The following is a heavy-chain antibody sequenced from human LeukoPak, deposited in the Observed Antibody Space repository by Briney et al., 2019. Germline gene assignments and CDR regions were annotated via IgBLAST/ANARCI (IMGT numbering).Heavy chain of an antibody. CDR2: IYYSGST. CDR3: ARQWSGYPRYFDY. J-gene: IGHJ4*02. V-gene: IGHV4-39*01. D-gene: IGHD3-3*01. CDR1: GGSISSSSYY. Sequence: SETLSLTCTVSGGSISSSSYYWGWIRQPPGKGLEWIGSIYYSGSTHYNPSLKSRVTISVDTSKNQFSLKLSSVTAADTAVYYCARQWSGYPRYFDYWGQGTLVTVSS.